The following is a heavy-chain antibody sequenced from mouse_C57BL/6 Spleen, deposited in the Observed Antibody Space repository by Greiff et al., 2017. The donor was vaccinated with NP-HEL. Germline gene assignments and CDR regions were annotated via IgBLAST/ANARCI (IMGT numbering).Heavy chain of an antibody. Sequence: QVQLQQSGAELARPGASVKMSCKASGYTFTSYTMHWVKQRPGQGLEWIGYINPSSGYTKYNQKFKDKATLTADKSSSTAYMQLSSLTSEDSAVYYCARFYGNYYAMDYWGQGTSVTVSS. V-gene: IGHV1-4*01. J-gene: IGHJ4*01. D-gene: IGHD1-1*01. CDR1: GYTFTSYT. CDR2: INPSSGYT. CDR3: ARFYGNYYAMDY.